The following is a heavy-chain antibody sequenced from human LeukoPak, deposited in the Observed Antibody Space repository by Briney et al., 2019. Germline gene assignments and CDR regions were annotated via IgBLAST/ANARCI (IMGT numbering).Heavy chain of an antibody. Sequence: RPSETLSLTCTVSGGSISSYYWSWIRQPPGKGLEWIGYIYYSGSTNYNPSLKSRVTISVDTSKNQFSLKLSSVTAADTAVYYCARLPHSGSYFYFLDYWGQGTLVTVSS. CDR2: IYYSGST. J-gene: IGHJ4*02. D-gene: IGHD3-10*01. CDR1: GGSISSYY. CDR3: ARLPHSGSYFYFLDY. V-gene: IGHV4-59*01.